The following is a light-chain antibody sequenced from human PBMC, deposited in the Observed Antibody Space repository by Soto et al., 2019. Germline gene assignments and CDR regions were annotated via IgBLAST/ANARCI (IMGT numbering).Light chain of an antibody. CDR3: SSYTSNSTLVV. CDR1: SSDVGGYNY. Sequence: QSVLTQPASVSGSPGQSITISCTGTSSDVGGYNYVSWYQQHPGKAPKLMIYDVNNRPSGVSNRFSGSKSGNTASLTVSGLQAEDEADYYCSSYTSNSTLVVFGGGTQLTVL. J-gene: IGLJ2*01. V-gene: IGLV2-14*03. CDR2: DVN.